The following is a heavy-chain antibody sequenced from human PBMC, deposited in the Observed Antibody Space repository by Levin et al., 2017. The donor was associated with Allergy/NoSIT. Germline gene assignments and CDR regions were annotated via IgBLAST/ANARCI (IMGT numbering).Heavy chain of an antibody. D-gene: IGHD2-2*01. CDR3: ARGGCSSTSCLDS. CDR1: GFTFSNYW. V-gene: IGHV3-74*01. J-gene: IGHJ5*01. CDR2: INSDGSNT. Sequence: SCAASGFTFSNYWMHWVRQAPGKGLVWVSHINSDGSNTNYADSVKGRFTISSDNAKNTLYPQMNSLRAEDTAVYYCARGGCSSTSCLDSWGQGTLVTVSP.